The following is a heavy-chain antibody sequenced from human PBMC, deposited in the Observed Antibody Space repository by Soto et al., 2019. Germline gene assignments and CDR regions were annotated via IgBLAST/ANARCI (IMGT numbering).Heavy chain of an antibody. Sequence: ASVKVSCKASGYTFTNYYVQWVRQAPGQGLEWMGVIHPDGGHTTYSQRFQDRVTMTRDTFTSTIYMELSSLRSEDTAVYYCARGDIDCWGQGTLVTVSS. CDR3: ARGDIDC. J-gene: IGHJ4*02. V-gene: IGHV1-46*01. CDR2: IHPDGGHT. CDR1: GYTFTNYY.